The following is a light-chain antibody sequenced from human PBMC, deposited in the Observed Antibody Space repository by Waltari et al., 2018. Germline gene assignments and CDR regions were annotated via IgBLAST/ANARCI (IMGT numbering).Light chain of an antibody. V-gene: IGLV7-43*01. J-gene: IGLJ3*02. Sequence: QTVVTQEPSLTVSPGGTVTLTCASTPGLGISNYHPNWFQQKPGQAPRALIYDTNKSPPWAPARFSGSLLGCKAALTLSGAQPEDEVEYYCVLYRGDAQWVFGGGTKLTVL. CDR2: DTN. CDR3: VLYRGDAQWV. CDR1: PGLGISNYH.